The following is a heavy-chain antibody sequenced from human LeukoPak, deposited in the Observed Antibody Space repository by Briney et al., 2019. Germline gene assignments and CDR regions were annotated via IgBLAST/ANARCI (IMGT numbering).Heavy chain of an antibody. Sequence: GGSLRLSCAASGFTFSSYGMHWVRQAPGKGLEWVAVIWYDGSNKYYADSVKGRFTISRDNSKNTLYLQMNSLRAEDTAVYYCARTYYYNSSGYYPFDYWGQGTLVTVSS. CDR3: ARTYYYNSSGYYPFDY. V-gene: IGHV3-33*01. D-gene: IGHD3-22*01. CDR1: GFTFSSYG. J-gene: IGHJ4*02. CDR2: IWYDGSNK.